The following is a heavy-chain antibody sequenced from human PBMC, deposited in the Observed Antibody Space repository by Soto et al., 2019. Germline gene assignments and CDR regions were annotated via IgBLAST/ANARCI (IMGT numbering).Heavy chain of an antibody. Sequence: PGGSLRLPCAASGFTFNNYAMTWVRQAPGKGLEWVSGISGSGRSTYYADSVKGLFTISRDNSKNTLYLQMNSLRDEDTALYYCAKGRDEYSSAWFVDWGQGTLVTVSS. V-gene: IGHV3-23*01. CDR3: AKGRDEYSSAWFVD. CDR2: ISGSGRST. CDR1: GFTFNNYA. D-gene: IGHD6-19*01. J-gene: IGHJ5*02.